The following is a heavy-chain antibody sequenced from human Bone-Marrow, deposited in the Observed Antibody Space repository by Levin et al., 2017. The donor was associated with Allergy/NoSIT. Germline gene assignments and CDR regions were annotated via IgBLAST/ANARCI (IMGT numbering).Heavy chain of an antibody. V-gene: IGHV4-31*03. CDR2: ISYIGST. D-gene: IGHD1/OR15-1a*01. CDR3: ARGTFHGASDACDV. CDR1: GGSISGGGYY. Sequence: KSSETLSLTCTVSGGSISGGGYYWCWIRQHPGKGLEWIGCISYIGSTHYNPSLKRRVTISADTSDKQFYLKMSSVTAADTAVFDCARGTFHGASDACDVWGQGTIVTVSS. J-gene: IGHJ3*01.